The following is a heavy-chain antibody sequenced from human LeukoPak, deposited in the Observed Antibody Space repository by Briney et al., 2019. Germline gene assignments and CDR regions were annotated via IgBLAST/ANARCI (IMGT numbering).Heavy chain of an antibody. CDR2: IYYSGST. D-gene: IGHD3-22*01. CDR3: ARLEDSSGYYDY. V-gene: IGHV4-31*03. CDR1: GGSISSGGYY. Sequence: SQTLSLTCTVSGGSISSGGYYWSWIRQHPGKGLEWIGYIYYSGSTYYNPSIKSRVTISVDTSKNQFSLKLSSVSAADTAVYYCARLEDSSGYYDYWGQGTLVTVSS. J-gene: IGHJ4*02.